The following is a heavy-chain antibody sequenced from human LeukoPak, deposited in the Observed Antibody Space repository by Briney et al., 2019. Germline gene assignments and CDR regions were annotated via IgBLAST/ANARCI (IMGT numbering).Heavy chain of an antibody. Sequence: SETLSLTCAVYGGSFSGYYWSWIRQPPGKGLEWIGEINHSGSTNYNPSLKSRVTISVDTSKNQFSLKLSSVTAADTAVYYCGKPTGVTRFDPLGQGTLVTVSS. V-gene: IGHV4-34*01. CDR2: INHSGST. J-gene: IGHJ5*01. D-gene: IGHD4-23*01. CDR3: GKPTGVTRFDP. CDR1: GGSFSGYY.